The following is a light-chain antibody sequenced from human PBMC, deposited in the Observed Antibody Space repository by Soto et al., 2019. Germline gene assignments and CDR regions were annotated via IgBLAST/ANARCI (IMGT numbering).Light chain of an antibody. J-gene: IGKJ5*01. Sequence: DIVMTQSPLSLPVTPGEPATLSCRASQNVLSNLAWYQQKPGQAPRLLIYGASTRATGLPARFSGSGSGTQFTLTISSLQSEEFAGYYCQQYNNWPITFGQGTRLEI. CDR2: GAS. V-gene: IGKV3-15*01. CDR1: QNVLSN. CDR3: QQYNNWPIT.